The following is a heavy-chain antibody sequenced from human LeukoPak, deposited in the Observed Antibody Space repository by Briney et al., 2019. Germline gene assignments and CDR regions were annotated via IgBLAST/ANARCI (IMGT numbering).Heavy chain of an antibody. J-gene: IGHJ4*02. CDR1: GFTVSHNY. D-gene: IGHD3-9*01. CDR2: IYSGGST. V-gene: IGHV3-53*01. Sequence: QPGGSLRLSCAASGFTVSHNYMSWVRRAPGKGLECVSVIYSGGSTNYADSVKGRFTISRDNSKNTLYLQMNSLRAEDTAVYYCAKGFEDYDILTGYYIAPDYWGQGTLVTVSS. CDR3: AKGFEDYDILTGYYIAPDY.